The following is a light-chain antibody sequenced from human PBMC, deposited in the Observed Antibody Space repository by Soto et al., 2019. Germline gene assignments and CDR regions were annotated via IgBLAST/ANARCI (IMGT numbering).Light chain of an antibody. J-gene: IGLJ1*01. Sequence: QSVLTQPRSVSGSPGQSVTVSCTGTSRDVAVYSYVSWYQHHPGKAPKLMIYEDSNRPSGVSNRFSGSKSGNTASLTISGLQAEDEADYYCNSYTSSNTFVFGTGTKLTVL. CDR2: EDS. CDR3: NSYTSSNTFV. V-gene: IGLV2-14*01. CDR1: SRDVAVYSY.